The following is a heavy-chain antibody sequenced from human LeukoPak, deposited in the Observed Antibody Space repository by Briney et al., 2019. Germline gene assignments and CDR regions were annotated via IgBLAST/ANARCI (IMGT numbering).Heavy chain of an antibody. J-gene: IGHJ4*02. CDR3: ARGRRDFDY. CDR1: GGSFSGYY. V-gene: IGHV4-59*12. CDR2: IYYSGST. Sequence: KPSETLSLTCAVYGGSFSGYYWSWIRQPPGKGLEWIGYIYYSGSTNYNPSLKSRVTISVDTSKNQFSLKLSSVTAADTAVYYCARGRRDFDYWGQGNLVTVSS.